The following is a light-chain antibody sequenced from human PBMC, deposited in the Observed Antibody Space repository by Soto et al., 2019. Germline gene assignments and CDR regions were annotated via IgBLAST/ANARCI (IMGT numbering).Light chain of an antibody. CDR2: SDN. Sequence: QSALTQPSSVSGTPGQRVTISCSGSRSNIGTNTVNWYQHLPGTAPQLLIYSDNQRPSGVPDRFSGSKSGTSASLAISGLQSEDEADYYCAAWDDSLNGLVVFGGGTQLTVL. CDR1: RSNIGTNT. J-gene: IGLJ2*01. V-gene: IGLV1-44*01. CDR3: AAWDDSLNGLVV.